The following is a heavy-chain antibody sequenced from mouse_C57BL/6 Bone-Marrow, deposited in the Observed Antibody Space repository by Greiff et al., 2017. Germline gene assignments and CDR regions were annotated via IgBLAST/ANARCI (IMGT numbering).Heavy chain of an antibody. V-gene: IGHV1-82*01. Sequence: VKVVESGPELVKPGASVKISCKASGYAFSSSWMNWVKQRPGKGLEWIGRIYPGDGDTNYNGKFKGKATLTADKSSSTAYMQLSSLTSEDSAVYFCARYPLYSKNAMDYWGQGTSVTVSS. CDR3: ARYPLYSKNAMDY. D-gene: IGHD2-5*01. CDR2: IYPGDGDT. J-gene: IGHJ4*01. CDR1: GYAFSSSW.